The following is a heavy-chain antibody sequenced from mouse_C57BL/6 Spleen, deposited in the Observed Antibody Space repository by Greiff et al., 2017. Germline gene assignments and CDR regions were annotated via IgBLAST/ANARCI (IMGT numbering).Heavy chain of an antibody. CDR1: GYTFTSYW. J-gene: IGHJ3*01. CDR2: IDPSDSYT. CDR3: AAGGYLWFAY. Sequence: QVQLKQPGAELVMPGASVKLSCKASGYTFTSYWMHWVKQRPGQGLEWIGEIDPSDSYTNYNQQFKGKSTLTVDKSSSTAYMQLSSLTSEDSAVYYCAAGGYLWFAYWGQGTLVTVSA. V-gene: IGHV1-69*01. D-gene: IGHD2-2*01.